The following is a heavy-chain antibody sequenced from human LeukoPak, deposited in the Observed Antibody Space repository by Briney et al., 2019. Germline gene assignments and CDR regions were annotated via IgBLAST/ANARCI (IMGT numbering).Heavy chain of an antibody. Sequence: PGGPLRLSCAASGFTVITNDMTWVRKAPGKALEWVSVLYSDGNTKYADSVQGRFTISRDNSKNTLYLEMNSLSPDDTAVYYCARGVEPLAANTLAYWGQGTLVTVSS. CDR2: LYSDGNT. CDR3: ARGVEPLAANTLAY. CDR1: GFTVITND. D-gene: IGHD1-14*01. J-gene: IGHJ4*02. V-gene: IGHV3-53*01.